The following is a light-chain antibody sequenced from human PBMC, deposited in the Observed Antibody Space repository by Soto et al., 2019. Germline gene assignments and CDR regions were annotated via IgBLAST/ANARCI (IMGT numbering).Light chain of an antibody. Sequence: EIVMTQSPATLSVSPGERATLSCRASQSVSSSLAWYQHKPGQAPRLLIYDASTRATGIPDRFSGSGSGTEFALTISSLQSEDCAAYYCQQYSDWPPLTFGGGTKVEIK. V-gene: IGKV3-15*01. CDR1: QSVSSS. CDR2: DAS. J-gene: IGKJ4*01. CDR3: QQYSDWPPLT.